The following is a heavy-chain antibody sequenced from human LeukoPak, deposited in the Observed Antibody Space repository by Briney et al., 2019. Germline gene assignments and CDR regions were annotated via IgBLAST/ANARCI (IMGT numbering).Heavy chain of an antibody. J-gene: IGHJ4*02. CDR3: AKESSGWYGHLDY. Sequence: GGSLRLSCAASGFTFSSYAMSGVRQAPGKGLEWVSAISGSGGSTYYADSVKGRFTISRDNSNNTLYLQMNSLRAEDTAVYYCAKESSGWYGHLDYWGQGTLVTVSS. V-gene: IGHV3-23*01. D-gene: IGHD6-19*01. CDR2: ISGSGGST. CDR1: GFTFSSYA.